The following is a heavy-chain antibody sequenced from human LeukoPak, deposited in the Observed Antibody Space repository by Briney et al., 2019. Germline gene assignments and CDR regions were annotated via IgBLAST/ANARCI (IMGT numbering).Heavy chain of an antibody. CDR3: ARGAKYYDFWSGRNWFDP. J-gene: IGHJ5*02. Sequence: ASVKVSCKASGYTFTSYDINWVRQATGQGLEWMGWMNSNSGNTGYAQKFQGRVTMTRNTSISTAYMELSSLRSEDTAVYYCARGAKYYDFWSGRNWFDPWGQGTLVTVSS. CDR2: MNSNSGNT. CDR1: GYTFTSYD. D-gene: IGHD3-3*01. V-gene: IGHV1-8*01.